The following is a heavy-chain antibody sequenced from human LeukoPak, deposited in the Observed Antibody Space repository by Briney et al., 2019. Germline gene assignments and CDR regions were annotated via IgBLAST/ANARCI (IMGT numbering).Heavy chain of an antibody. CDR2: IYHSGST. J-gene: IGHJ4*02. Sequence: PSETLSLTCAVSGGSISSSNWWSWVRQPPGKGLEWIGEIYHSGSTNYNPSLKSRVTISVDKSKNQFSLKLSSVTAADTAVYYCARGVAVAGQYYFDYWGQGTLVTVSS. CDR1: GGSISSSNW. D-gene: IGHD6-19*01. V-gene: IGHV4-4*02. CDR3: ARGVAVAGQYYFDY.